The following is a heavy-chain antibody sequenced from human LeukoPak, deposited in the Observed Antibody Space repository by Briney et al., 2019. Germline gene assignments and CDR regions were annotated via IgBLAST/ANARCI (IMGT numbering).Heavy chain of an antibody. CDR3: ARHWGYDFWSGYSP. Sequence: SESLSLTSIVSRSSTAISPSYWGWIRQPPGKGREWIGSIFVHGSTYYRASLKRRVTISIDTPKSQFSLKLSSVTAADTAVYYCARHWGYDFWSGYSPWGQGTLVTVSS. CDR2: IFVHGST. CDR1: RSSTAISPSY. J-gene: IGHJ5*02. D-gene: IGHD3-3*01. V-gene: IGHV4-39*01.